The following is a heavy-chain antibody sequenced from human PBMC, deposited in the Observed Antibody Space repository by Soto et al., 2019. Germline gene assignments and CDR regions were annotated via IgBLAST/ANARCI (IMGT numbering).Heavy chain of an antibody. CDR2: ISSSSSYI. Sequence: GGSLRLSCAASGFTFSSYSMNWVRQAPGKGLEWVSSISSSSSYIYYADSVKGRFTSSRDNAKNSLYLQMNRLRAEDTAVYYCARDDSRRYYYGMDVWGQGTTVTVSS. V-gene: IGHV3-21*01. J-gene: IGHJ6*02. CDR1: GFTFSSYS. D-gene: IGHD6-13*01. CDR3: ARDDSRRYYYGMDV.